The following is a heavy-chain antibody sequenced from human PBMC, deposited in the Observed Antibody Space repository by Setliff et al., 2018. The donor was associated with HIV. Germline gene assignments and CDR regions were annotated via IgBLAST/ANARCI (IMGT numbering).Heavy chain of an antibody. D-gene: IGHD6-6*01. CDR3: ARTPGPSSTLYFDY. V-gene: IGHV3-11*01. J-gene: IGHJ4*02. Sequence: LSLTCTVSGGSISSSSYYWGWIRQPPGKGLEWVSYISSSGSTIYYADSVKGRFTISRDNAKNSLYLQMNSLRAEDTAVYYCARTPGPSSTLYFDYWGQGTLVTVSS. CDR1: GGSISSSSYY. CDR2: ISSSGSTI.